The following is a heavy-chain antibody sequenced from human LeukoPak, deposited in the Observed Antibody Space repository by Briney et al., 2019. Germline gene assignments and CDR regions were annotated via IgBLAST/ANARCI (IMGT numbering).Heavy chain of an antibody. Sequence: SETLSLTCTVSDDSITMYYWTWIRQPPGKGPEWIGYVDHTGSTKFNPSLNGRVSISRDTSNNFFSLRLRSVTAADTAVYFCARGRVSSSTWYSTYYYFFYMDFWGKGTTVTVSS. D-gene: IGHD4-11*01. CDR2: VDHTGST. V-gene: IGHV4-59*01. J-gene: IGHJ6*03. CDR3: ARGRVSSSTWYSTYYYFFYMDF. CDR1: DDSITMYY.